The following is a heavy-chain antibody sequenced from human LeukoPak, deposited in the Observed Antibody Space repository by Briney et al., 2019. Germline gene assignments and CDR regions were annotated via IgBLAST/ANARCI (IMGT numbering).Heavy chain of an antibody. CDR1: GYTFTSYY. D-gene: IGHD1-26*01. V-gene: IGHV1-46*01. Sequence: ASVKVSCKASGYTFTSYYMHWVRQAPGQGLEWMGIINPTGGTTTYAQKFQGRVTMTRDTSTSTVYMELSSLRSEDTAVYYCAGAVGALDIWGQGIMATVSS. CDR2: INPTGGTT. CDR3: AGAVGALDI. J-gene: IGHJ3*02.